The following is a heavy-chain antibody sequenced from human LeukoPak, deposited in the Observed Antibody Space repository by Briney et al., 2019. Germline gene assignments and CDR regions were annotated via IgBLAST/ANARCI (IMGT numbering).Heavy chain of an antibody. CDR2: IKQDGSEK. J-gene: IGHJ6*03. V-gene: IGHV3-7*01. D-gene: IGHD3-3*01. CDR3: ARVYDFWSRGYYYYMDV. Sequence: HPGGSLRLSCAASGFTFSSYWMSWVRQAPGKGLEWVANIKQDGSEKYYVDSVKGRFTISRDNAKNSLYLQMNSLRAEDTAVYYCARVYDFWSRGYYYYMDVWGKGTTVNVSS. CDR1: GFTFSSYW.